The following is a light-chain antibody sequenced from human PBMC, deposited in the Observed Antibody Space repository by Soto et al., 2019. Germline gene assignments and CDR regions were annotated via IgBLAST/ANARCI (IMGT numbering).Light chain of an antibody. CDR3: SSYTSRSKI. CDR1: SSDVGGYNY. J-gene: IGLJ1*01. CDR2: EVS. Sequence: QSVLTQPASVSGSPGQSITISCTGTSSDVGGYNYVSWYQQHPGKAPKLMIYEVSNRPSGVSNRFSGSKSGNTASLTISGHQAEDEADYYCSSYTSRSKIFGTGTKLNVL. V-gene: IGLV2-14*01.